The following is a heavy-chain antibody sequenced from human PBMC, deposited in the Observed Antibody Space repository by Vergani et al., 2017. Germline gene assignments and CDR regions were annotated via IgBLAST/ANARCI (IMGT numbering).Heavy chain of an antibody. CDR1: GFAFSTYA. J-gene: IGHJ1*01. CDR2: IDNSGRSI. V-gene: IGHV3-23*04. Sequence: EAQLVESGGGLVQPGGSLRLSCAASGFAFSTYAMSWVRQVPGKGLEWVATIDNSGRSIYYTDSVKGRFTISRDNSKSTLFLQMNSLSAEDTALYYCAKSRASLDLWGEHFQHWGRGTLVTVSS. CDR3: AKSRASLDLWGEHFQH. D-gene: IGHD3-16*01.